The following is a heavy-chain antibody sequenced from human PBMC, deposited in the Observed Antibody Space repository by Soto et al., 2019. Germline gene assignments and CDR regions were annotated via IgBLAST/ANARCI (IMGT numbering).Heavy chain of an antibody. CDR1: GGSISSYY. CDR3: ASQTANFYGAGSYYLPFDC. D-gene: IGHD3-10*01. V-gene: IGHV4-59*01. J-gene: IGHJ4*02. CDR2: IYYSGST. Sequence: SETLSLTCTVSGGSISSYYWSWIRQPPGKGLEWIGNIYYSGSTNYNPSLKSRVTISVDTSKNQFSLKLSSVTAADTAVYYCASQTANFYGAGSYYLPFDCWGQGTLVTVSS.